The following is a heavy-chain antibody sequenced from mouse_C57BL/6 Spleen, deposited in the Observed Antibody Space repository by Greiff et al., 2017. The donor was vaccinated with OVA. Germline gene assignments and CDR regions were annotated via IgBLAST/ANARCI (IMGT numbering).Heavy chain of an antibody. D-gene: IGHD2-4*01. CDR1: GYSITSGYY. J-gene: IGHJ3*01. Sequence: ESGPGLVKPSQSLSLTCSVTGYSITSGYYWNWIRQFPGNKLEWMGYISYDGSNNYNPSLKNRISITRDTSKNQFFLKLNSVTTEDTATYYCARWIYYDYDGWFAYWGQGTLVTVSA. CDR2: ISYDGSN. V-gene: IGHV3-6*01. CDR3: ARWIYYDYDGWFAY.